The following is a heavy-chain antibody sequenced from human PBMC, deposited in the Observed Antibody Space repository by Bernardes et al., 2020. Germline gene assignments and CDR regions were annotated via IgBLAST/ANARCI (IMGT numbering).Heavy chain of an antibody. CDR1: GLTFSRYA. J-gene: IGHJ4*02. CDR3: VKDSGTGGDY. V-gene: IGHV3-64D*06. Sequence: GGSLRLSCSASGLTFSRYAMHWVRQAPGKGLEYVSAISSNGGSTYYADSVKGRFTISRDNSKNTLYLQMSSLRAEDTAVYYCVKDSGTGGDYWGQGTLVTVSS. CDR2: ISSNGGST. D-gene: IGHD1-1*01.